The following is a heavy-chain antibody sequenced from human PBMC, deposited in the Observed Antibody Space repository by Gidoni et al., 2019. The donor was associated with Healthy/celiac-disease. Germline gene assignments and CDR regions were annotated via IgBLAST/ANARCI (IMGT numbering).Heavy chain of an antibody. CDR1: GYTFTSYY. Sequence: QVQLVQSGAEVKKPGASVKVSCKASGYTFTSYYMHWVRQAPGQGLEWMGIINPSGGSTSYAQKFQGRVTMTRDTSTSTVYMELSSLRSEDTAVYYCARGVVAWLTRGAFDIWGQGTMVTVSS. CDR3: ARGVVAWLTRGAFDI. V-gene: IGHV1-46*01. CDR2: INPSGGST. J-gene: IGHJ3*02. D-gene: IGHD3-22*01.